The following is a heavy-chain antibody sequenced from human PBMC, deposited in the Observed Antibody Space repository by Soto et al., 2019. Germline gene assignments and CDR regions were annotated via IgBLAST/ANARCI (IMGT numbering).Heavy chain of an antibody. J-gene: IGHJ6*03. V-gene: IGHV4-39*01. Sequence: PSETLSLTCTVSGGSISSSSYYWGWIRQPPGKGLDWIGSIYYSGSTYYNPSLKSRVTISVDTSKNQFSLKLSSVTAADTAVYYCARTTYYYYYMDVWGKGTTVTVSS. CDR3: ARTTYYYYYMDV. CDR2: IYYSGST. D-gene: IGHD1-1*01. CDR1: GGSISSSSYY.